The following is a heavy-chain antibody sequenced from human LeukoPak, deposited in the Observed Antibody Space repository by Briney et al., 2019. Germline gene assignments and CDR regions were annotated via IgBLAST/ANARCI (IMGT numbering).Heavy chain of an antibody. V-gene: IGHV1-2*06. D-gene: IGHD6-13*01. CDR2: INPNSGGT. CDR3: AEDSSSHDAFDI. CDR1: GYTFTGYY. J-gene: IGHJ3*02. Sequence: ASVTVSFKASGYTFTGYYMHWVRQAPGQGLEWMGRINPNSGGTNYAQKFQGRVTMTRDTSISTAYMELSRLRSDDTAVYYCAEDSSSHDAFDIWGQGTMVTVSS.